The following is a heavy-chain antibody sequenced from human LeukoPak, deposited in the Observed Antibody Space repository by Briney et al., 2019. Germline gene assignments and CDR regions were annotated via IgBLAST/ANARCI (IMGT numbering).Heavy chain of an antibody. CDR3: ARATQLWFGESPYYFDY. CDR1: GYTFTSYY. CDR2: INPSGGST. V-gene: IGHV1-46*01. Sequence: ASVKVSCKASGYTFTSYYMHWVRQAPGQGLEWMGIINPSGGSTSYAQKFQGRVTMTRDTSTSTVYMELSSLRSEDTAVYYCARATQLWFGESPYYFDYWGQGTLVTVSS. D-gene: IGHD3-10*01. J-gene: IGHJ4*02.